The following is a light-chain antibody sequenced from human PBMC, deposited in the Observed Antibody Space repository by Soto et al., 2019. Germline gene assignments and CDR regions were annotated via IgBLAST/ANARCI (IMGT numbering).Light chain of an antibody. CDR1: QAIHSY. CDR2: ATS. CDR3: QQYENFPLT. V-gene: IGKV1-39*01. J-gene: IGKJ4*01. Sequence: DIQMTQSPSSLSASVGDRVTITCRASQAIHSYLNWYQQKPGKAPNLLIFATSTLQSGVPSRFSGSGSGTDFTLTISSLQPEDFATYYCQQYENFPLTFGGGTKVEI.